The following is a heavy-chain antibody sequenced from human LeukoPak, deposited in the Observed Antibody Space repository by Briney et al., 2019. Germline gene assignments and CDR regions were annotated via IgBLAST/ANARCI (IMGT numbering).Heavy chain of an antibody. Sequence: GGSLRLSCAASGFTFSSYGMHWVRQAPGKGLEWVAFIRYDGSNKYYADSVKGRFTISRDNSKNTLYLQMNSLRAEDTAVYYCAKVVELRYVDWSPYDYWGQGTLVTVSS. CDR2: IRYDGSNK. CDR3: AKVVELRYVDWSPYDY. D-gene: IGHD3-9*01. J-gene: IGHJ4*02. V-gene: IGHV3-30*02. CDR1: GFTFSSYG.